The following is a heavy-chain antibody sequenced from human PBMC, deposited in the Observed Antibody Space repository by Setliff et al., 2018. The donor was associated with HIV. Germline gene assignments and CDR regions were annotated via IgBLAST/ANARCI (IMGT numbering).Heavy chain of an antibody. V-gene: IGHV4-34*01. CDR3: ARTRGYCSATSSYALRGPDY. J-gene: IGHJ4*02. CDR2: INHTGST. CDR1: GGSFSGYY. D-gene: IGHD2-2*01. Sequence: PSETLSLTCAVYGGSFSGYYWSWIRQSPGKGLEWIGEINHTGSTNYIPSLKSRLTMSVDTSKNQFSLKLSSVPAADTAVYYCARTRGYCSATSSYALRGPDYWGQGTLVTVSS.